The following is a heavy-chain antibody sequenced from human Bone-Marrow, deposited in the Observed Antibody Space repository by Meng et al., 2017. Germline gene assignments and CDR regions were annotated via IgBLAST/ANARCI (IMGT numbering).Heavy chain of an antibody. V-gene: IGHV3-49*03. CDR1: GFTFGEYA. CDR3: ANDYYGSGSYGA. J-gene: IGHJ4*02. CDR2: IRSKAYGGTT. Sequence: GESLKISCAASGFTFGEYAMSWFRQAPGKGLEWVGFIRSKAYGGTTEYAASVKGRFTISRDDSKSIPYLQMNSLKTEDTAVYYCANDYYGSGSYGAWGQGTLVTVSS. D-gene: IGHD3-10*01.